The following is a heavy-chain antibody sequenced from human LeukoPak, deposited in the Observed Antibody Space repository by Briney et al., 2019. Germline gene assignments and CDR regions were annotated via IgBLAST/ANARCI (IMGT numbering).Heavy chain of an antibody. Sequence: SETLSLTCTVSGGSISSFSWSWIRQPAGRGLEWIGRVYTSGSTNYNPSLKSRVTMSVDTSKNQFSLKPTSAIAADTAVYYCARETGAALDYWGQGTLVTVSS. CDR2: VYTSGST. D-gene: IGHD2-15*01. CDR1: GGSISSFS. CDR3: ARETGAALDY. J-gene: IGHJ4*02. V-gene: IGHV4-4*07.